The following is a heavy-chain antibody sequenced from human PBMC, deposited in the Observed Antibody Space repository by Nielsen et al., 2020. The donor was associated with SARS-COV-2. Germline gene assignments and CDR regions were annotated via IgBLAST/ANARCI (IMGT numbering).Heavy chain of an antibody. J-gene: IGHJ4*02. V-gene: IGHV3-20*01. CDR1: GFTLSSYA. CDR2: INWNGGST. D-gene: IGHD6-19*01. Sequence: GESLKISCAASGFTLSSYAMSWVRQAPGKGLEWVSGINWNGGSTGYADSVKGRFTISRDNAKNSLYLQMNSLRAEDTALYHCASIAVAGTGYWGQGTLVTVSS. CDR3: ASIAVAGTGY.